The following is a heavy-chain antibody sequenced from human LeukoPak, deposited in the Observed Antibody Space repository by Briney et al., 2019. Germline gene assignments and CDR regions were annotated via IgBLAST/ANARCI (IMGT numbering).Heavy chain of an antibody. CDR1: GYTFTSYG. Sequence: ASVKVSCKASGYTFTSYGISWVRQAPGQGLEWMGWISAYNGNTNYAQKLQGRVTMTTDTSTSTAYMELRSLGSDDTAVYYCARDWQRGGYDYKDYWGQGTLVTVSS. D-gene: IGHD5-12*01. CDR3: ARDWQRGGYDYKDY. V-gene: IGHV1-18*01. J-gene: IGHJ4*02. CDR2: ISAYNGNT.